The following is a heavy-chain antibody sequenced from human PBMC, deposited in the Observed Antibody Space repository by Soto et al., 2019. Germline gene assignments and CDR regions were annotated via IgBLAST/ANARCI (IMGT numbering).Heavy chain of an antibody. CDR2: VAYDGSKT. D-gene: IGHD3-22*01. CDR3: ARWVGGSMYDNSGKYDS. Sequence: QVQLVESGGGVVQPGWYLRLTCAASGFTFSSNGMHWVRQAPGKGLEWVALVAYDGSKTYYGDSVRGRFTISRDNSENTLYLQMNSLRAEDTAVYYCARWVGGSMYDNSGKYDSWGQGTLVTVSS. V-gene: IGHV3-30*03. J-gene: IGHJ5*01. CDR1: GFTFSSNG.